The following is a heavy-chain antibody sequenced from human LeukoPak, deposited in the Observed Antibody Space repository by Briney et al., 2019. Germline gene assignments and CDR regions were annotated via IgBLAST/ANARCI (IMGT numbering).Heavy chain of an antibody. CDR3: ARVTYSIDY. CDR1: GSTFSNAW. V-gene: IGHV3-74*01. J-gene: IGHJ4*02. Sequence: PGGSLRLSCAASGSTFSNAWMSWVRQAPGKGLVWVSRINSDGSTTSYADSVRGRFTISRDNAKNTLYLQMNSLRAEDTAVYYCARVTYSIDYWGQGTLVTVSS. CDR2: INSDGSTT. D-gene: IGHD2-21*02.